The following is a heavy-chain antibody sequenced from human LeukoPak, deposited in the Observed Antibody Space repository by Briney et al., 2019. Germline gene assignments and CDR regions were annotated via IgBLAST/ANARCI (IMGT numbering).Heavy chain of an antibody. V-gene: IGHV4-4*07. CDR1: GASIINYH. J-gene: IGHJ4*02. D-gene: IGHD2-2*01. CDR3: AREDSAAYCTSANCLGFDY. CDR2: IHGRGAT. Sequence: PSETLSLTCTVSGASIINYHWSWIRQSAGKGLEWIGRIHGRGATDYSPSLRSRVSISLDKSKSRFSPKLSSVTAADTAIYYCAREDSAAYCTSANCLGFDYWGQGSLVIVSP.